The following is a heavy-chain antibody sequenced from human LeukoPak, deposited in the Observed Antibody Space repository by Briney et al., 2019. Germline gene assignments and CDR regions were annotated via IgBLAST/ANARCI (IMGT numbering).Heavy chain of an antibody. CDR2: IRRKTDGVAT. J-gene: IGHJ4*02. CDR3: TAGYGLN. V-gene: IGHV3-15*01. Sequence: GGSLRLSCAASGFTFGNAAMNWVRQAPGKGLEWVCRIRRKTDGVATDYSVPGKCRFTISRDDSKNSLYMKMQSVKTKALAAYSCTAGYGLNWGQGTLVTVSS. CDR1: GFTFGNAA. D-gene: IGHD5-18*01.